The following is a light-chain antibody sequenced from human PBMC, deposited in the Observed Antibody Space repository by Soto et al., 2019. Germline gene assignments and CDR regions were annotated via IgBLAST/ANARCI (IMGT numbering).Light chain of an antibody. CDR1: QPISTW. CDR3: NQYDRCWT. Sequence: DIQMTESPATLSASVGDSVTITCGASQPISTWLASYRQKPGKVPELLIYKGSSLQSGVPPRFSGSGPGPEFTLPISSLQLDDSAIYYCNQYDRCWTFGQGTKVEIK. J-gene: IGKJ1*01. CDR2: KGS. V-gene: IGKV1-5*03.